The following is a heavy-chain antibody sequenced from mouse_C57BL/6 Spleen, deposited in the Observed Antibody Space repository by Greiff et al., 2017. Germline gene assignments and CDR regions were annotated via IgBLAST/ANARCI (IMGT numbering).Heavy chain of an antibody. Sequence: EVKLMESGGGLVKPGGSLKLSCAASGFTFSSYAMSWVRQTPEKRLEWVATISDGGSYTYYPDNVKGRFTISRDNAKNNLYLQMSHLKSEDTAMYYCARDGGDYDPFDYWGQGTTLTVSS. CDR3: ARDGGDYDPFDY. CDR1: GFTFSSYA. D-gene: IGHD2-4*01. CDR2: ISDGGSYT. V-gene: IGHV5-4*01. J-gene: IGHJ2*01.